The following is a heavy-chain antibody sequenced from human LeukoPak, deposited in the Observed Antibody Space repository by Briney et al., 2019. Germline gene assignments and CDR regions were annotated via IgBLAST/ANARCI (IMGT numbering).Heavy chain of an antibody. CDR3: TRGGSNFDY. Sequence: SETLSLTCTVSGGSISSYYWSWVRQPPEKGLEWIGYIYYSGSTNYNPSLKSRVTISVDTSKNQFSLQLSSVTAADTAVYFCTRGGSNFDYWGQGTLVTVSS. J-gene: IGHJ4*02. V-gene: IGHV4-59*01. CDR2: IYYSGST. D-gene: IGHD3-10*01. CDR1: GGSISSYY.